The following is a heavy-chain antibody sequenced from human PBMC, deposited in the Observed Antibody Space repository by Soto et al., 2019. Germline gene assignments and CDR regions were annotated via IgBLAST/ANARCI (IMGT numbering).Heavy chain of an antibody. D-gene: IGHD3-22*01. CDR2: IYYSGST. V-gene: IGHV4-31*03. J-gene: IGHJ4*02. CDR3: ARGGFQGYYYDSSGYYWDY. Sequence: KPSETLSLTCTVSGGPFSSGGHYWTWIRQLPGKGLEWIGHIYYSGSTYYNPSLKSRVTISVDTSKNQFSLKLSSVTAADTAVYYCARGGFQGYYYDSSGYYWDYWGQGTLVTVSS. CDR1: GGPFSSGGHY.